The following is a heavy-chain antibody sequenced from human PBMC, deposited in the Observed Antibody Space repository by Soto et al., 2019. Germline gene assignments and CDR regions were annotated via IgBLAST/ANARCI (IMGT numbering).Heavy chain of an antibody. J-gene: IGHJ4*02. CDR1: GGLFSSYA. CDR3: ARGDSPYVWFNEF. D-gene: IGHD3-16*01. CDR2: IIPVFATP. Sequence: QEQLVQSGAEVKKPGSSVKVSCKDSGGLFSSYAISWVRQAPGQGLEWMGGIIPVFATPYYAQKFQGRVTITAEESTNTAYMEWSRLRSEDTAMYYCARGDSPYVWFNEFWGQGSLVTVSS. V-gene: IGHV1-69*01.